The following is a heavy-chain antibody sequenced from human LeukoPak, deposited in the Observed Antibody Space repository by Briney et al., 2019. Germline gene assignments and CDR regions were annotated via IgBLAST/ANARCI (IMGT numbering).Heavy chain of an antibody. J-gene: IGHJ4*02. D-gene: IGHD2-15*01. Sequence: GRSLRLSCAASGFTFSSYGMHWVRQAPGKGLEWVAVISYDGSNKYYADSVKGRFTISRDNSKNTPYLQMNSLRAEDTAVYYCAKDNCQGFCELVVAATLDYWGQGTLVTVSS. CDR2: ISYDGSNK. CDR3: AKDNCQGFCELVVAATLDY. CDR1: GFTFSSYG. V-gene: IGHV3-30*18.